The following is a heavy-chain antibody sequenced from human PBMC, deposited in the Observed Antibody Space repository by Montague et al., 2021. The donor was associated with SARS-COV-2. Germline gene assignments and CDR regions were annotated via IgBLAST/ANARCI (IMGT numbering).Heavy chain of an antibody. Sequence: SRSLSFSASGFPFSDYAMTLVRQAPGKGLEWVSYISSRSTPTFYADSVKGRFTISRDNNKSSLFLQMNSLRDEDTAVYYCARDGVREAADYWGQGTLVTVSS. J-gene: IGHJ4*02. CDR1: GFPFSDYA. D-gene: IGHD3-16*01. CDR3: ARDGVREAADY. V-gene: IGHV3-48*02. CDR2: ISSRSTPT.